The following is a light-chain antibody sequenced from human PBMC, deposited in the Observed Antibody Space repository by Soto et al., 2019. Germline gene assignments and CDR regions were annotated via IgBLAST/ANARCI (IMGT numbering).Light chain of an antibody. J-gene: IGKJ1*01. CDR1: QSVGSSH. CDR2: GAS. Sequence: TESPATLAVSPGGRATLSCRASQSVGSSHLAWYQQKPGQAPRLLVYGASSRATGIPDRFSGSGSGTDFTLTISRLEPEDFAVYYCQQYGSAPWTFGQGTKVDIK. V-gene: IGKV3-20*01. CDR3: QQYGSAPWT.